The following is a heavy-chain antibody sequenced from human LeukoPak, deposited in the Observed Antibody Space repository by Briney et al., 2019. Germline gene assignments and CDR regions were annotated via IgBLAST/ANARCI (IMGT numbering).Heavy chain of an antibody. D-gene: IGHD4/OR15-4a*01. CDR1: GGSISSGDYY. CDR2: IYYSGTT. CDR3: ARWLTSERFDY. Sequence: SETLSLTCTVSGGSISSGDYYWSWICQPPGKGLEWIGYIYYSGTTYYNPSLKSRVTISIDTSKNQFSLKLSSVTAADTAVYYCARWLTSERFDYWGQGTLVTVSS. J-gene: IGHJ4*02. V-gene: IGHV4-30-4*08.